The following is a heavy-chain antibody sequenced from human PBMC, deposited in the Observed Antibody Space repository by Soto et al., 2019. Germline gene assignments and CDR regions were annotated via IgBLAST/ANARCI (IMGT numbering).Heavy chain of an antibody. D-gene: IGHD3-10*01. Sequence: QVQLVESGGGVVQPGRSLRLSCAASGFTFSSYGMHWVRQAPGKGLEWVAVMSYDGRNEYYADSVNGLFTISRDSSKNTLYLQMYSLRLEDTAVYYCARDRYYYGSGSYYDGEGNYFDYWGQGTLVTVSS. CDR2: MSYDGRNE. V-gene: IGHV3-30*03. CDR3: ARDRYYYGSGSYYDGEGNYFDY. J-gene: IGHJ4*02. CDR1: GFTFSSYG.